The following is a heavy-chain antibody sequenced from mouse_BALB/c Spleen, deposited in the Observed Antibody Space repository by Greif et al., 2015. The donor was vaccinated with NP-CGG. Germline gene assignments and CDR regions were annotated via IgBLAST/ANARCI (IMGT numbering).Heavy chain of an antibody. J-gene: IGHJ1*01. D-gene: IGHD2-1*01. V-gene: IGHV7-3*02. CDR1: GFTFTDYY. CDR2: IRNKANGYTT. Sequence: EVMLVESGGGLVQPGGSLRLSCATSGFTFTDYYMSWVRQPPGKALEWLGFIRNKANGYTTEYSASVKGRFTISRDNSQSILYLQMNTLRAEDSATYYCARDPIYYGNFDWYFDVWGAGTTVTVSS. CDR3: ARDPIYYGNFDWYFDV.